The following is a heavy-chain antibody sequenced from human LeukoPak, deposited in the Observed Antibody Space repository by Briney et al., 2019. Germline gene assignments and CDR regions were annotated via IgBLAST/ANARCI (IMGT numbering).Heavy chain of an antibody. D-gene: IGHD3-22*01. Sequence: GASVKVSCKASGYTFTSYGISWVRQAPGQGLEWMGWISAYNGNTNYAQKLQGRVTITTDTSTSTAYMELRSLRSDDTAVYYCARVFHDSSGYYPYYFDYWGQGTLVPVSS. V-gene: IGHV1-18*01. CDR1: GYTFTSYG. CDR2: ISAYNGNT. J-gene: IGHJ4*02. CDR3: ARVFHDSSGYYPYYFDY.